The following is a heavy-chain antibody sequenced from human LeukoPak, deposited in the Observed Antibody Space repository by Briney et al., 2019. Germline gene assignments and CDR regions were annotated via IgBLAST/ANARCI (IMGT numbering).Heavy chain of an antibody. Sequence: GGSLRLSCAVSGLTFSSSDIPWVRQAPGKGLEWVANINQDGSEQYYVDSVKGRFTISRDNTKNSLYLQMNSLRAEDTAVYYCARVGYCSTTSCYWRAFDYWGQGTLVTVSS. J-gene: IGHJ4*02. D-gene: IGHD2-2*01. CDR1: GLTFSSSD. CDR3: ARVGYCSTTSCYWRAFDY. V-gene: IGHV3-7*01. CDR2: INQDGSEQ.